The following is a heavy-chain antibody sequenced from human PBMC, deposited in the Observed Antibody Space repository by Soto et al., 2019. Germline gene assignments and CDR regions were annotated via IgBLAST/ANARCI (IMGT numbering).Heavy chain of an antibody. J-gene: IGHJ4*02. D-gene: IGHD4-17*01. Sequence: GGSLRLSCAAYGFTFSSYGMHWVRQAPGKGLEWVAVISYDGSNKYYADSVKGRFTISRDNSKNTLYLQMSSLRAEDTAVYYCAKDLSDYGDYFDYWGQGTLVTVSS. CDR2: ISYDGSNK. CDR3: AKDLSDYGDYFDY. V-gene: IGHV3-30*18. CDR1: GFTFSSYG.